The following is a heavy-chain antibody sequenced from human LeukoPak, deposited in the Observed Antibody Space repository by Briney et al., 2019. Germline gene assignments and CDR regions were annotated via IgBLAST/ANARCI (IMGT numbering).Heavy chain of an antibody. CDR3: ARDPIAVAGSKIFDY. D-gene: IGHD6-19*01. J-gene: IGHJ4*02. CDR2: ISSSSTI. V-gene: IGHV3-48*01. Sequence: AGGSLRLSCAASGFTFSSYSMNWVRQAPGKGLEWVSYISSSSTIYYADSVKGRFTISRDNAKNSLYLQMNSLRAEDTAVYYCARDPIAVAGSKIFDYWGQGTLVTVSS. CDR1: GFTFSSYS.